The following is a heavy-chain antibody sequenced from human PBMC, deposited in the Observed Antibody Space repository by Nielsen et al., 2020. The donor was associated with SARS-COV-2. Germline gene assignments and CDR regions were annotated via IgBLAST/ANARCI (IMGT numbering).Heavy chain of an antibody. Sequence: ASVKVSCKTSGYTFSTSAISWVRQAPGQGLAWMGWISAYNGHTNYAQRLQNRVTMTTDTSTSTAYMELRSLRSDDTAVYYCARGPDNSPYHYESHNIRYWGQGTLVTVSS. V-gene: IGHV1-18*01. CDR3: ARGPDNSPYHYESHNIRY. D-gene: IGHD3-22*01. CDR2: ISAYNGHT. J-gene: IGHJ4*02. CDR1: GYTFSTSA.